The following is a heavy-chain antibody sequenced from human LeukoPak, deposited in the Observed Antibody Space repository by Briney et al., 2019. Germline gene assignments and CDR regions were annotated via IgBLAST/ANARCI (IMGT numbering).Heavy chain of an antibody. D-gene: IGHD1-26*01. CDR1: GGSISSYY. Sequence: SETLSLTCTVSGGSISSYYWSWIRQPPGKGLEWIGYIYYSGSTNYDPSLKSRVTISVDTSRNQFSLKLSSVTAADTAVYYCARGGTVRNGMDVWGQGTTVTVSS. CDR3: ARGGTVRNGMDV. J-gene: IGHJ6*02. V-gene: IGHV4-59*01. CDR2: IYYSGST.